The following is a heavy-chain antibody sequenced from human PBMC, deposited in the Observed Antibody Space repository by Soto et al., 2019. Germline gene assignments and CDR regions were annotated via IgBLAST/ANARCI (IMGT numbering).Heavy chain of an antibody. J-gene: IGHJ3*02. CDR3: ARGLHASPRRNDAFDI. CDR2: INPSGGST. V-gene: IGHV1-46*03. Sequence: GASVKVSCKASGYTFTSYYMHCVRQAPGQGLEWMGIINPSGGSTSYAQKFQGRVTMTRDTSTSTVYMELSSLRSEDTAVYYCARGLHASPRRNDAFDIWGQGTMVTVSS. CDR1: GYTFTSYY.